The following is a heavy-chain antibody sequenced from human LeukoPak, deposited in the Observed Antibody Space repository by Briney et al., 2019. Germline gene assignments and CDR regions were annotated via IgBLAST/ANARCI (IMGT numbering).Heavy chain of an antibody. CDR1: GFTFDDYG. CDR2: INWNGGST. J-gene: IGHJ3*02. CDR3: ASPVYYYDSSGYYPHDAFDI. Sequence: GGSLRLSCAASGFTFDDYGMSWVRQAPGKGLEWVSGINWNGGSTGYADSVKGRFTISRDNAKNSLYLQMNSLRAEDTAVYYCASPVYYYDSSGYYPHDAFDIWGQGTMVTVSS. D-gene: IGHD3-22*01. V-gene: IGHV3-20*04.